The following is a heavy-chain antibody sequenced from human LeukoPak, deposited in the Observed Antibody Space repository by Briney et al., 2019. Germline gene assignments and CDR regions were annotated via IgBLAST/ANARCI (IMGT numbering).Heavy chain of an antibody. CDR3: AKTSKGDRLLELTMWYYFDY. CDR1: GFTFSSYA. D-gene: IGHD1-7*01. J-gene: IGHJ4*02. CDR2: ISGSGGST. V-gene: IGHV3-23*01. Sequence: GGSLRLSCAASGFTFSSYAMSWVRQAPGKGLEWVSAISGSGGSTYYADSVEGRFTISRDNSENTLYLQMNSLRAEDTAVYYCAKTSKGDRLLELTMWYYFDYWGQGTLVTVSS.